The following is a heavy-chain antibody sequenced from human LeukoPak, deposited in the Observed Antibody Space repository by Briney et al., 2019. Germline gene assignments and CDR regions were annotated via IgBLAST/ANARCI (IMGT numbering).Heavy chain of an antibody. CDR3: ARGGYYDFWSGYYPRDFDY. V-gene: IGHV1-69*04. Sequence: SVKVSCKASGGTFSSYAISWVRQAPGQGLEWMGRIIPILGIANYAQKFQGRVTITADKSTSTAYMELSSLRSEDTAVYYCARGGYYDFWSGYYPRDFDYWGQGTLVTVSS. J-gene: IGHJ4*02. D-gene: IGHD3-3*01. CDR2: IIPILGIA. CDR1: GGTFSSYA.